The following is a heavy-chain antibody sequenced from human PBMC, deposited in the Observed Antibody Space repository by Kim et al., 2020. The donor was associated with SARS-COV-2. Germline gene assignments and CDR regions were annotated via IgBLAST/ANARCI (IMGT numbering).Heavy chain of an antibody. CDR2: IYSGGST. CDR3: ARTWNLVGLRAAWFDP. J-gene: IGHJ5*02. CDR1: GFTVSSNY. D-gene: IGHD2-2*01. Sequence: GGSLRLSCAASGFTVSSNYMSWVRQAPGKGLEWVSVIYSGGSTYYADSVKGRFTISRHNSKNTLYLQMNSLRAEDTAVYYCARTWNLVGLRAAWFDPWGQGTLVTVSS. V-gene: IGHV3-53*04.